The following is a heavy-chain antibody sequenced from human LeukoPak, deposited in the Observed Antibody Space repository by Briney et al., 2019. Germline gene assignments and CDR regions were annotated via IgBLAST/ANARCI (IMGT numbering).Heavy chain of an antibody. CDR3: AREYQHNWFDP. CDR2: IYYSGST. J-gene: IGHJ5*02. V-gene: IGHV4-61*08. CDR1: GGSISSGGYY. Sequence: SETLSLTCTVSGGSISSGGYYWSWIRQHPGKGLEWIGYIYYSGSTNYNPSLKSRVTISVDTSKNQFSLKLSSVTAADTAVYYCAREYQHNWFDPWGQGTLVTVSS. D-gene: IGHD2-2*01.